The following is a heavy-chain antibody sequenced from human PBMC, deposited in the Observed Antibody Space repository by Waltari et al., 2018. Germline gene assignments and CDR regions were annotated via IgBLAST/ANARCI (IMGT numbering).Heavy chain of an antibody. D-gene: IGHD6-13*01. CDR3: ARDLIAAAGRGVFDY. V-gene: IGHV4-31*03. CDR2: IYHSGST. Sequence: QVQLQESGPGLVKPSQTLSLTCTVSGGSISSGGSYWSWIGQHPGKGLEWIGYIYHSGSTYYNPSLKSRVTISVDRSKNQFSLKLSSVTAADTAVYYCARDLIAAAGRGVFDYWGQGTLVTVSS. CDR1: GGSISSGGSY. J-gene: IGHJ4*02.